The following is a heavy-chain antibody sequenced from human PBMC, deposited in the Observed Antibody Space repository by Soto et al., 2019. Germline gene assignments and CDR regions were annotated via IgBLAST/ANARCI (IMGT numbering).Heavy chain of an antibody. Sequence: SETLSLTCTVSGGSISSGDYYWSWIRQPPGKGLEWIGYIYYSGSTYYNPSLKSRVTISVDTSKNQLSLKLSSVTAADTAVYYCAREVITIFGVVINGIHDAFDIWGQGTMVTVSS. CDR2: IYYSGST. CDR3: AREVITIFGVVINGIHDAFDI. V-gene: IGHV4-30-4*01. D-gene: IGHD3-3*01. J-gene: IGHJ3*02. CDR1: GGSISSGDYY.